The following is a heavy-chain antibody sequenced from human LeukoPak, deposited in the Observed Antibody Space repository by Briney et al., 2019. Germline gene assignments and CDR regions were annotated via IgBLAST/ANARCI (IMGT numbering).Heavy chain of an antibody. V-gene: IGHV4-31*03. CDR1: GGSISSGGYY. D-gene: IGHD5-18*01. CDR2: IYYSGST. CDR3: ARQAIQLWFDY. Sequence: SETLSLTCTVSGGSISSGGYYWSWIRQHPGKGLEWIGYIYYSGSTYYNPSLKSRVTISVDTSKNQLSLKLSSVTAADTAVYYCARQAIQLWFDYWGQGTVVTVSS. J-gene: IGHJ5*01.